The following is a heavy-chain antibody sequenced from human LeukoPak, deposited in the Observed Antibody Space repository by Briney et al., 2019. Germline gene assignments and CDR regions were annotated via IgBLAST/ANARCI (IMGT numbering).Heavy chain of an antibody. D-gene: IGHD6-13*01. J-gene: IGHJ4*02. CDR1: GGSISSYY. V-gene: IGHV4-59*01. CDR3: ARVSRSWDFDY. CDR2: IYYSGST. Sequence: PSETLSLTCTVSGGSISSYYWSWIRQPPGKGLEWIGYIYYSGSTNYNPSLKSRVTISVDTSKNQFSLKLSSVTAADTAVYYCARVSRSWDFDYWGRGTLVTVSS.